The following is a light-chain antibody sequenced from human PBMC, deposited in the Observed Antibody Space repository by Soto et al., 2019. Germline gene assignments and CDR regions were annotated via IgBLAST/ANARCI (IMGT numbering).Light chain of an antibody. J-gene: IGKJ2*01. CDR3: QQYSSYPYT. V-gene: IGKV1-16*01. Sequence: DIQMTQSPSSLSASVGDRVTITCRASQGISSFLAWFQQKPGKAPKSLIYLASTLQSGVPSTFSGSGSRTHFPLSISSLQPEDFGTYYCQQYSSYPYTFGQGNKLEI. CDR2: LAS. CDR1: QGISSF.